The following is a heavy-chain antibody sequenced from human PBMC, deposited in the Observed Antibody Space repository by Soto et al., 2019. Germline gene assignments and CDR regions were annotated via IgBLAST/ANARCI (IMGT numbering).Heavy chain of an antibody. J-gene: IGHJ6*02. V-gene: IGHV1-69*13. D-gene: IGHD6-19*01. CDR1: GGTFSSYA. Sequence: SVKVSCKASGGTFSSYAISWVRQAPGQGLEWMGGIIPIFVTANYAQKFQGRVTITAHDSTSTAYMDLSSLRSEDTAVYYCAREGIAVAGTHGMDVWGQGTTVTVSS. CDR2: IIPIFVTA. CDR3: AREGIAVAGTHGMDV.